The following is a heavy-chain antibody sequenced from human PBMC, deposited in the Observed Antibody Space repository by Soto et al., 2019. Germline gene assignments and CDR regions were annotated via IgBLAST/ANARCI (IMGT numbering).Heavy chain of an antibody. V-gene: IGHV3-21*01. D-gene: IGHD2-8*01. CDR2: ISSSSSYI. J-gene: IGHJ5*02. CDR1: GFTFSSYS. Sequence: EVQLVESGGGLVKPGGSLRLSCAASGFTFSSYSMNWVRQAPGKGLEWVSSISSSSSYIYYADSVKGRFTISRDNAKNSLYLQMSSLRAEDTAVYYCARGVGMVYFNWFDPWGQGTLVTVSS. CDR3: ARGVGMVYFNWFDP.